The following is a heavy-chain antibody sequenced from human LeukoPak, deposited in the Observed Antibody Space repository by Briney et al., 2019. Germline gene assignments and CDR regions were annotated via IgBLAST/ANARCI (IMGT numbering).Heavy chain of an antibody. CDR1: GFTFSSYG. CDR2: ISYDGSNK. D-gene: IGHD3-3*01. J-gene: IGHJ4*02. Sequence: GGSLRLSCAASGFTFSSYGMHWVRQAPGKGLEWVAVISYDGSNKYYADSVKGRFTISRDNSKNTLYLQMNSLRAEDTAVYSCAKEHYDFWSGPTYYFDYWGQGTLVTVSS. V-gene: IGHV3-30*18. CDR3: AKEHYDFWSGPTYYFDY.